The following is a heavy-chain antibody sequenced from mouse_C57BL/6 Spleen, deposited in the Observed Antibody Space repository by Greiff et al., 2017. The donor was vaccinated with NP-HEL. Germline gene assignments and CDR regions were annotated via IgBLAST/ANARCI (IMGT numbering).Heavy chain of an antibody. J-gene: IGHJ1*03. Sequence: DVKLVESGGGLVKPGGSLKLSCAASGFTFSSYAMSWVRQTPEKRLEWVATISDGGSYTYYPDNVKGRFTISRDNAKNNLYLQMSHLKSEDTAMYYCARRGYGSRDWYFDVWGTGTTVTVSS. CDR3: ARRGYGSRDWYFDV. CDR2: ISDGGSYT. CDR1: GFTFSSYA. D-gene: IGHD1-1*01. V-gene: IGHV5-4*03.